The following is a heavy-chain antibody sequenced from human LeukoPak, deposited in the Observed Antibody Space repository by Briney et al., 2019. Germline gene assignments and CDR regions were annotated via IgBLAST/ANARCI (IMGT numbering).Heavy chain of an antibody. J-gene: IGHJ4*02. CDR3: ARGAYYYED. CDR1: GFTFSSYA. V-gene: IGHV3-23*01. Sequence: GGSLRLSCAASGFTFSSYAMSRVRQAPGKGLEWVSVISGSAGSTYYADSVKGRFTISRDNSKNTLYLQMNSLRAEDTAVYYCARGAYYYEDWGQGTLVTVSS. CDR2: ISGSAGST. D-gene: IGHD3-22*01.